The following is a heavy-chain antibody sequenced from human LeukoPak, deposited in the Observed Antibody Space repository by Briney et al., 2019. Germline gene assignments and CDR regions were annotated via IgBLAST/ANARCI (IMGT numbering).Heavy chain of an antibody. CDR2: INPSGGST. V-gene: IGHV1-46*01. D-gene: IGHD4-23*01. CDR3: AADSYGGNSGDYYYYMDV. J-gene: IGHJ6*03. Sequence: ASVKVSCKASGYTFTSYYMHWVRQAPGQGLEWMGIINPSGGSTSYAQKFQGRVTMTRDMSTSTAYMELSSLRSEDTAVYYCAADSYGGNSGDYYYYMDVWGKGTTVTVSS. CDR1: GYTFTSYY.